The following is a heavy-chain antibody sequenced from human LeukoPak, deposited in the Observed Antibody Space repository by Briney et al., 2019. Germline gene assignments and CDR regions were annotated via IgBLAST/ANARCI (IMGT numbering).Heavy chain of an antibody. CDR3: RVVPAAMVLWDAFDI. CDR1: GRSLSGYY. CDR2: INHSGST. D-gene: IGHD2-2*01. Sequence: SGTLARASTVYGRSLSGYYVSWIRQPPGKGLKWIGEINHSGSTNYNPSLKSRVTISVDTSKNQFSLKLSSVTAADTAVYCCRVVPAAMVLWDAFDIWGQGTMVTVSS. J-gene: IGHJ3*02. V-gene: IGHV4-34*01.